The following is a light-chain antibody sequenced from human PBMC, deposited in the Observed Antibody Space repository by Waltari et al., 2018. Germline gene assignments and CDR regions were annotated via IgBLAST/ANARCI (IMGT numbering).Light chain of an antibody. CDR2: SNI. V-gene: IGLV1-44*01. CDR3: AAWDGSLNGRFV. Sequence: QSVLTQPPSASGTPGQRVTISCSGSSSNIGSNTVNWYQQLPGTAPKLLIYSNIQRPSGVPDRFSGSKSGTSASLAISGLQSEDEADYYCAAWDGSLNGRFVFGTGTKVTVL. CDR1: SSNIGSNT. J-gene: IGLJ1*01.